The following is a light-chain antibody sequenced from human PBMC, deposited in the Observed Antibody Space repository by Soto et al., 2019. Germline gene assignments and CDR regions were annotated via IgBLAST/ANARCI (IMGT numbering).Light chain of an antibody. CDR3: QSYDRRPL. CDR1: SSNIGAGYD. J-gene: IGLJ3*02. V-gene: IGLV1-40*01. Sequence: QSVLTQPPSVSGAPGQRVTISCTGSSSNIGAGYDVHWYQQFPGTAPKLLIYRNNNRPSGVPDRFSGSKSGTSASLAITGLQAEDEADYYCQSYDRRPLFGGGTKLTVL. CDR2: RNN.